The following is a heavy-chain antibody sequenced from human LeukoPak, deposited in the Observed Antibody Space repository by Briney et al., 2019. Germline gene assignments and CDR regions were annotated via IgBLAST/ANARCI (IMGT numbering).Heavy chain of an antibody. Sequence: ASVKVSCKVSGYTLTELSMHWVRQAPGKGLEWMGGFDPEDGETIYAQKFQGRVTMTEDTSTDTAYMELSSLRSEDTAVYYCAKDLRYSGSLRAMDYWGQGTVVTVSS. D-gene: IGHD1-26*01. V-gene: IGHV1-24*01. CDR2: FDPEDGET. CDR1: GYTLTELS. CDR3: AKDLRYSGSLRAMDY. J-gene: IGHJ4*02.